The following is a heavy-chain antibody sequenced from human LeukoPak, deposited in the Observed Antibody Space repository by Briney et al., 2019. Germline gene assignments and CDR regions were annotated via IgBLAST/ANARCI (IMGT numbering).Heavy chain of an antibody. J-gene: IGHJ6*03. CDR1: GFTVSSNY. CDR2: IYSGGST. Sequence: GGSLRLSCAASGFTVSSNYMSWVRQAPGKGLEWVSVIYSGGSTYYADSVKGRFTISRDNSKNTLYLQMNSLRAEDTAVYYCAKGHEKYYGSGSYYPTSYHYYMDVWGKGTTVTISS. D-gene: IGHD3-10*01. V-gene: IGHV3-53*01. CDR3: AKGHEKYYGSGSYYPTSYHYYMDV.